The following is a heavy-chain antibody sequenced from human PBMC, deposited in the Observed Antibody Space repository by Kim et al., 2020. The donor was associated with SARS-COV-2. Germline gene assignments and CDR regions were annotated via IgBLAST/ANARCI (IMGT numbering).Heavy chain of an antibody. V-gene: IGHV1-2*02. CDR3: ARWGLGSSSWLFDY. Sequence: AQKFQGRVTRTRDTSISTAYMELSRLRSGDTAVYYCARWGLGSSSWLFDYWGQGTLVTVSS. D-gene: IGHD6-13*01. J-gene: IGHJ4*02.